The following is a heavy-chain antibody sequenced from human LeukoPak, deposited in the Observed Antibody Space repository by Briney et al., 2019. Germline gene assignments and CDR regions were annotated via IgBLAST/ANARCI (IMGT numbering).Heavy chain of an antibody. CDR2: IYYSGST. CDR3: SRGLRGRSGYYFDS. CDR1: GGSISSGDYY. J-gene: IGHJ4*02. V-gene: IGHV4-30-4*01. Sequence: PSETLSLTCTVSGGSISSGDYYWNWIRQPPGKGLEWIGYIYYSGSTYYNPSLKSRVTISLDTSETQFSLRLSSVTAADTAVYYCSRGLRGRSGYYFDSWGQGTLVTVSS.